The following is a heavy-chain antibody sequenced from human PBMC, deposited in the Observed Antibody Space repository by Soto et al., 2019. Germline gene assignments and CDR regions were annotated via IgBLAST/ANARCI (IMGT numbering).Heavy chain of an antibody. J-gene: IGHJ6*02. CDR2: INPSGGST. D-gene: IGHD2-2*01. CDR3: ARDLVVPAAGYYYYGMDV. Sequence: GASVKVSCKASGYTFTSYYMHWVRQAPGQGLEWMGIINPSGGSTSYAQKFQGRVTMTRDTSTSTVYMELSSLRSGDTAVYYCARDLVVPAAGYYYYGMDVWGQGTTVTVSS. CDR1: GYTFTSYY. V-gene: IGHV1-46*01.